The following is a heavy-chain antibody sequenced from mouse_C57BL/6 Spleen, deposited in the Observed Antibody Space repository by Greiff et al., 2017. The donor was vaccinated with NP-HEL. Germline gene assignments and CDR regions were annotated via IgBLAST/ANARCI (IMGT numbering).Heavy chain of an antibody. Sequence: QVQLQQPGAELVMPGASVKLSCKASGYTFTSHWMHWVKQRPGQGLEWIGEIDPSDSYTNYNQKFKGKSTLTVDKSSSTAYMQLSSLTSEDSAVYYCARDYYGSSYRFAYWGQGTLVTVSA. J-gene: IGHJ3*01. CDR1: GYTFTSHW. CDR3: ARDYYGSSYRFAY. D-gene: IGHD1-1*01. CDR2: IDPSDSYT. V-gene: IGHV1-69*01.